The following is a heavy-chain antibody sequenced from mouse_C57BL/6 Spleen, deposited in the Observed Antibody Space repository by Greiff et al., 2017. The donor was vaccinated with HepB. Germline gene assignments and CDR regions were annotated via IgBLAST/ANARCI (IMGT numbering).Heavy chain of an antibody. V-gene: IGHV1-4*01. J-gene: IGHJ4*01. Sequence: VKLQHSGAELARPGASVKMSCKASGYTFTSYTMHWVKQRPGQGLEWIGYINPSSGYTKYNQKFKDKATLTADKSSSTAYMQLSSLTSEDSAVYYCAGSSPYYHAGDYWGQGTSVTVSS. CDR1: GYTFTSYT. D-gene: IGHD1-1*01. CDR2: INPSSGYT. CDR3: AGSSPYYHAGDY.